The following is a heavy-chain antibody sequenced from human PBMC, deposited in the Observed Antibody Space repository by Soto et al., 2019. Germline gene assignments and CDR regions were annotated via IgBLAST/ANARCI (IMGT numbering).Heavy chain of an antibody. CDR3: ARDFSVAAAGPLDY. Sequence: GASVKVSCKASGYTFTSYAMHWVRQAPGQRLEWMGWINAGNGNTKYSQKFQGRVTITRDTSASTAYMELRRLRSEDTAVYYCARDFSVAAAGPLDYWGQGTLLTVSS. D-gene: IGHD6-13*01. CDR2: INAGNGNT. V-gene: IGHV1-3*01. CDR1: GYTFTSYA. J-gene: IGHJ4*02.